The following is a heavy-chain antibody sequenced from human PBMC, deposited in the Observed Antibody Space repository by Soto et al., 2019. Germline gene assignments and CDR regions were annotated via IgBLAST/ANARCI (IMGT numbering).Heavy chain of an antibody. J-gene: IGHJ4*02. Sequence: TLYLRRAVHQDCLDSGAYSYAGIRQKPEKGLEWIGYIYYSGSTYYNPSLKSRVTISVDTSKNQFSLKLSSVTAADTAVYSCARIRGHYFHYWGQ. CDR3: ARIRGHYFHY. CDR2: IYYSGST. V-gene: IGHV4-31*11. CDR1: QDCLDSGAYS. D-gene: IGHD3-10*01.